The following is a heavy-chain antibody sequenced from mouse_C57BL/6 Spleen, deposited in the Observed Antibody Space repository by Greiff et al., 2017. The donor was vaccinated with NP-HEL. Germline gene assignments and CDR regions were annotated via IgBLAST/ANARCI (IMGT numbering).Heavy chain of an antibody. Sequence: EVQLQQSGTVLARPGASVKMSCKTSGYTFTSYWMHWVKQRPGQGLEWIGAIYPGNSDTSYNQKFKGKAKLTAVTSASTAYMELSSLTNEDSAVYYCTYSNYVDWYFDVWGTGTTVTVSS. CDR1: GYTFTSYW. J-gene: IGHJ1*03. CDR3: TYSNYVDWYFDV. CDR2: IYPGNSDT. V-gene: IGHV1-5*01. D-gene: IGHD2-5*01.